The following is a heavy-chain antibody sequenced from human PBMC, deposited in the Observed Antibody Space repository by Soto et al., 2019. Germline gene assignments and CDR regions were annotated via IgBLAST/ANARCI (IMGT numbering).Heavy chain of an antibody. CDR2: INIGSGNT. V-gene: IGHV1-3*05. J-gene: IGHJ6*02. CDR3: ARDGGDCGCRLAYYSYIGMDV. Sequence: QVQLVQSGAEEKKPGASVKVSCKASGYAFSSYAMHWVRQAPGQRLEWMGWINIGSGNTEYSQNFQDRITITRDTSASTVYMELSGLRSEDTAVYYCARDGGDCGCRLAYYSYIGMDVWGQGTAVTVSS. D-gene: IGHD2-21*02. CDR1: GYAFSSYA.